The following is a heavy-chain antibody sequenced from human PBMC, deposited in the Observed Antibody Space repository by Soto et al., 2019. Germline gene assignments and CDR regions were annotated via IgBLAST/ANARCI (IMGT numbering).Heavy chain of an antibody. J-gene: IGHJ6*02. D-gene: IGHD3-22*01. CDR1: GGTFSSYA. CDR2: IIPIFGTA. CDR3: ARDRGYYDSSGYYSFYYYGMDV. V-gene: IGHV1-69*01. Sequence: QVQLVQSGAEVKKPGSSVKVSCKASGGTFSSYAISWVRQAPGQGLEWMGGIIPIFGTANYAQKFQGRVTITADESTSTGDMELSSLRSEDTAVYYCARDRGYYDSSGYYSFYYYGMDVWGQGTTVTVSS.